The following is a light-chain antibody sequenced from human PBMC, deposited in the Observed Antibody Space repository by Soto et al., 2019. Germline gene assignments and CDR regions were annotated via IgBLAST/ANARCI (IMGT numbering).Light chain of an antibody. CDR3: QQYSDWPYT. J-gene: IGKJ2*01. CDR1: QTVRRSN. V-gene: IGKV3-15*01. Sequence: EIVLTQSPATLSVSPGERATLSCRASQTVRRSNLAWYHQKPGQAPRLLIYGASTRVTGVPARFSGSVSGTDFSLTISSLQSEDFAVYYCQQYSDWPYTFGQGTKLEIK. CDR2: GAS.